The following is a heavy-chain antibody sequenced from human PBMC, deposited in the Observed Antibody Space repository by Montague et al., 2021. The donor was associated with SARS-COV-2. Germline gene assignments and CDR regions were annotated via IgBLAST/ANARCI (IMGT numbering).Heavy chain of an antibody. J-gene: IGHJ6*02. CDR1: GGSISNYY. V-gene: IGHV4-59*08. Sequence: SETLSLTCTVSGGSISNYYWSWIRQPPGKGLEWIGYIHYSGSTSHYPSLKGRVTISIDTSKNQLSLNLSSVTAADTAIYYCARNGLDGANTCYFGLDVWGQGTTVTVSS. CDR3: ARNGLDGANTCYFGLDV. D-gene: IGHD4/OR15-4a*01. CDR2: IHYSGST.